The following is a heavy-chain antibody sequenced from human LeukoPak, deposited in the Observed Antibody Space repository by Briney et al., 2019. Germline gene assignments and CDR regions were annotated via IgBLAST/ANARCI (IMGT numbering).Heavy chain of an antibody. D-gene: IGHD3-9*01. V-gene: IGHV1-3*01. J-gene: IGHJ4*02. CDR2: INAGNGNT. CDR3: ARDYDILTGYFDY. CDR1: GYTFTSYA. Sequence: GASVKVSCKASGYTFTSYAMHWVRQAPGQRLEWMGWINAGNGNTKYSQKFQGRVTITRDTSASTAYMELSSLRSEDTAVYYCARDYDILTGYFDYWGQGTLVTVSS.